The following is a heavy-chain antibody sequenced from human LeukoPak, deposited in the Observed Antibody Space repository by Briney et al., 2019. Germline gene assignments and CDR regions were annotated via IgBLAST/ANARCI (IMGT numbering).Heavy chain of an antibody. J-gene: IGHJ4*02. V-gene: IGHV4-59*08. CDR3: ARGDYDILTGYYNFAY. D-gene: IGHD3-9*01. Sequence: PSETLSLTCTVSGGSISSYYWSWIRQPPGKGLEWIGYIYYSGSTNYNPSLKSRVTISVDTSKNQFSLKLSSVTAADTAVYYCARGDYDILTGYYNFAYWGQGTLVTVSS. CDR1: GGSISSYY. CDR2: IYYSGST.